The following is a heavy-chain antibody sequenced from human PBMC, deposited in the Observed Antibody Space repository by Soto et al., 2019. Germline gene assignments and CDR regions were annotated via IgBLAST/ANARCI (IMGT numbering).Heavy chain of an antibody. V-gene: IGHV3-11*01. CDR1: GFTFSDYY. CDR3: ARVGNGGIRYYYYMDV. D-gene: IGHD6-13*01. J-gene: IGHJ6*03. CDR2: ISSSGSTI. Sequence: PGGSLRLSCAASGFTFSDYYMSWIRQAPGKGLEWVSYISSSGSTIYYADSVKGRFTISRDNAKNSLYLQMNSLGAEDTAVYYCARVGNGGIRYYYYMDVWGKGTTVTVSS.